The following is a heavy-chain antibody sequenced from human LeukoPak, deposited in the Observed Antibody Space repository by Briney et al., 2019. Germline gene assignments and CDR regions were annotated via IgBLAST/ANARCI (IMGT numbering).Heavy chain of an antibody. CDR3: ARGAVTGITVIVGAYYMDV. CDR2: INHSGST. J-gene: IGHJ6*03. V-gene: IGHV4-34*01. D-gene: IGHD3-22*01. Sequence: SETLSLTCAVYGGYFSGYYWSWIRQPPGKGLEWIGEINHSGSTNYNPSLKSRVTISVDTSKNQFSLKLSSVTAADTAVYYCARGAVTGITVIVGAYYMDVWGQGDLGHRLL. CDR1: GGYFSGYY.